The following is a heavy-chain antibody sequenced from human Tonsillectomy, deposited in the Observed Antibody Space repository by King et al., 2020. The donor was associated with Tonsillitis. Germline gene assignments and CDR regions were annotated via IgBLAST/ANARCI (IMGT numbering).Heavy chain of an antibody. J-gene: IGHJ4*02. CDR2: ISSSSSYI. V-gene: IGHV3-21*01. CDR3: ARDTHYEVFFDH. Sequence: VQLVEAGGGMVKPGGSLRLSCAASGLTFSSYSMNWVRQAPGKGLEWVSSISSSSSYISNADSVKGRFTTSRDNAKNSLYLQMNSRRDEDTAVYYCARDTHYEVFFDHWGQGTLVTVSS. D-gene: IGHD4-17*01. CDR1: GLTFSSYS.